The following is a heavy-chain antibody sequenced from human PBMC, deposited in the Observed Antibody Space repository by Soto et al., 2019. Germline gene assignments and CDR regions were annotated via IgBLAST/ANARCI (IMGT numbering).Heavy chain of an antibody. CDR2: ISGSCGST. Sequence: GGSLRLSCAASGFTFSSYAMSWVRQAPGKGLEWVSGISGSCGSTYYADSVKGRFTISRDNSKNTLYLQMNSLRAEDTAVYYCAKRGNYYYYGMDVWGQGTTVTVSS. J-gene: IGHJ6*02. CDR3: AKRGNYYYYGMDV. CDR1: GFTFSSYA. V-gene: IGHV3-23*01.